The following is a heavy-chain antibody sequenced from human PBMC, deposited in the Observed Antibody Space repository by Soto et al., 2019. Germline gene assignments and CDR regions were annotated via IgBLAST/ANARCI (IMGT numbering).Heavy chain of an antibody. D-gene: IGHD2-2*02. J-gene: IGHJ4*02. Sequence: QVQLVESGGALVKPGGSLRLSCAASGFTFSGYYMSWFRQAPGKGLEWVSYISNGGDTTYYADSVKGRFTISRDNAKNSLYLQMNSLRADDTAVYYCATDIPSWTPSYWGQGTLVTVSS. CDR2: ISNGGDTT. V-gene: IGHV3-11*01. CDR1: GFTFSGYY. CDR3: ATDIPSWTPSY.